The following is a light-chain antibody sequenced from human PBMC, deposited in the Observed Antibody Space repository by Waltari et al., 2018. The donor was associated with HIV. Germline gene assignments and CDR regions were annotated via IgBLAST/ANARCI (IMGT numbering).Light chain of an antibody. CDR2: GAS. CDR1: QSVSNNY. CDR3: QQYGGSSFT. Sequence: EIVLTQSPGTLSLSPGERATLSCRDSQSVSNNYLAWYQQKPGQAPRLLIDGASSRATGIPDRFSGSGSGTDFTLTISRLEPEDFAVYYCQQYGGSSFTFGPGTKVDIK. V-gene: IGKV3-20*01. J-gene: IGKJ3*01.